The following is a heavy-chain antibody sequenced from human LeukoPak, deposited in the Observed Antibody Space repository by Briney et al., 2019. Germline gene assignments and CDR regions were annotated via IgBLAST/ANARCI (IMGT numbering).Heavy chain of an antibody. V-gene: IGHV3-21*01. CDR3: ARDSVGMYYFDY. CDR1: GFTFSSYS. D-gene: IGHD3-10*01. J-gene: IGHJ4*02. Sequence: TGGSLRLSCAASGFTFSSYSMNWVRQAPGKGLEWVSSISTSSSYIYYADSVKGRFTISRDNAKNSLYLQMNSLRAEDTSVYYYARDSVGMYYFDYWGQGTLVTVSS. CDR2: ISTSSSYI.